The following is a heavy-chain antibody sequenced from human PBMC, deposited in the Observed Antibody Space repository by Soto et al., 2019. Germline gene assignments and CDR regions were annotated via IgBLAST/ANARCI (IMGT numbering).Heavy chain of an antibody. CDR1: GFTFSSYW. Sequence: GGSLRLSCAASGFTFSSYWMSWVRQAPGKGLEWVANIKQDGSEKYYVDSVKGRFTISRDNAKNSLYLQMNSLRAEDTAVYYCARDFSGYSYGIDAFDIWGQGTMVTVSS. V-gene: IGHV3-7*01. J-gene: IGHJ3*02. CDR3: ARDFSGYSYGIDAFDI. CDR2: IKQDGSEK. D-gene: IGHD5-18*01.